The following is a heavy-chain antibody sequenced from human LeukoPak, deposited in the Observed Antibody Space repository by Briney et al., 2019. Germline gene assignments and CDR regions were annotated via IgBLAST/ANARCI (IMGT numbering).Heavy chain of an antibody. D-gene: IGHD3-3*01. CDR3: ARDFRITIFGVSHYDY. CDR2: IKQDGSEK. CDR1: GFTFSSYA. Sequence: GGSLRLSCAASGFTFSSYAMSWVRQAPGKGLEWVANIKQDGSEKYYVDSVKGRFTISRDNAKNSLYLQMNSLRAEDTAVYYCARDFRITIFGVSHYDYWGQGTLVTVSS. J-gene: IGHJ4*02. V-gene: IGHV3-7*01.